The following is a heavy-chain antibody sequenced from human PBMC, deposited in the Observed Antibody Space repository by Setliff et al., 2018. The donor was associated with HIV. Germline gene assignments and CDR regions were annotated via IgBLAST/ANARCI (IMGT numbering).Heavy chain of an antibody. CDR3: ARQSLLGKIAVAAYDY. D-gene: IGHD6-19*01. CDR1: GASIGSVNYY. CDR2: VSCSGTT. Sequence: SETLSLTCTVSGASIGSVNYYWGWFRQPPGKGLEWIGSVSCSGTTYYNPSLQSRVTVSGDTSKNQFSLNLNSVTAADTAVYYCARQSLLGKIAVAAYDYWGQGTLVTVSS. J-gene: IGHJ4*02. V-gene: IGHV4-39*01.